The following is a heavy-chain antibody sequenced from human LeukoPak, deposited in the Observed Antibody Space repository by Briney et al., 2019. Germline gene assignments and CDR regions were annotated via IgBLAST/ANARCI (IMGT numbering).Heavy chain of an antibody. Sequence: SETLSLTCAVSGGSISSGGYSWSWIRQPPGKGLEWIGYIYHSGSTYYNPSLKSRVTISVDRSKNQFSLKLSSVTAADTAVYYCARGGLLRTLVDWGQGTLVTVSS. D-gene: IGHD1-26*01. CDR1: GGSISSGGYS. J-gene: IGHJ4*02. CDR3: ARGGLLRTLVD. CDR2: IYHSGST. V-gene: IGHV4-30-2*01.